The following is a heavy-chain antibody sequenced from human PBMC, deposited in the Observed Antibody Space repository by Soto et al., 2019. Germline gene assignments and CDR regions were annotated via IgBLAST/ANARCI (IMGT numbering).Heavy chain of an antibody. Sequence: SETLSLTCTVSGGSISSSSYYWGWIRQPPGKGLEWIGSIYYSGSTYYNPSLKSRVTISVDTSKNQFSLKLSSVTAADTAVYYCASPLGDYVGWFDPWGQGTLVTVSS. J-gene: IGHJ5*02. D-gene: IGHD4-17*01. CDR3: ASPLGDYVGWFDP. CDR2: IYYSGST. CDR1: GGSISSSSYY. V-gene: IGHV4-39*01.